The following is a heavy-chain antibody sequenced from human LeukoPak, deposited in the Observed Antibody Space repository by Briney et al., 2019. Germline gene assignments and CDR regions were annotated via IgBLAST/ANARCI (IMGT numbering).Heavy chain of an antibody. V-gene: IGHV3-30*04. D-gene: IGHD6-13*01. J-gene: IGHJ5*02. Sequence: GGSLRLSCAASGFTFSTFAMHWVRQAPGKGLEWVALILYDGSNKYYADSVKGRFTISRDNSKNTLYLQMNSLRAEDTAVYYCAKTTVAAAGSPYDNWFDPWGQGTLVTVSS. CDR3: AKTTVAAAGSPYDNWFDP. CDR1: GFTFSTFA. CDR2: ILYDGSNK.